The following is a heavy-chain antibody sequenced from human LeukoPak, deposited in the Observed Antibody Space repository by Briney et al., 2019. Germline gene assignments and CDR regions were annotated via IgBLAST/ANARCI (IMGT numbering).Heavy chain of an antibody. Sequence: PGGSLRLSCAASGFTFSSYAMSWVRQAPGKGQEWVSAISGSGGSTYYADSVKGRFTTSRDNSKNTLYLQMNSLRAEDTAVYYCATSGSDYYYGMDVWGQGTTVTVSS. CDR2: ISGSGGST. D-gene: IGHD6-25*01. CDR3: ATSGSDYYYGMDV. J-gene: IGHJ6*02. V-gene: IGHV3-23*01. CDR1: GFTFSSYA.